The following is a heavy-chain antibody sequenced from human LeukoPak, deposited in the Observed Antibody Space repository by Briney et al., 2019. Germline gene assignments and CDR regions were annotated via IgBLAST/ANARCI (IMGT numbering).Heavy chain of an antibody. Sequence: SVKVSCKASGGTFSSYAISWVRQAPGQGLEWMGRIIPILGIANYAQKFQGRVTITADKSTSTAYMELSSLRSEDTAVYYCARDPTYSTRMAAAGPPFDYWGQGTLVTVSS. V-gene: IGHV1-69*04. J-gene: IGHJ4*02. D-gene: IGHD6-13*01. CDR2: IIPILGIA. CDR3: ARDPTYSTRMAAAGPPFDY. CDR1: GGTFSSYA.